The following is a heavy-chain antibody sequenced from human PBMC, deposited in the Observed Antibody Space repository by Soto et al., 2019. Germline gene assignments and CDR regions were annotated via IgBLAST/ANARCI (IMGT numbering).Heavy chain of an antibody. CDR1: GGSISSYY. CDR2: IYYSGST. Sequence: QVQLQESGPGLVKPSETLSLTCTVSGGSISSYYWSWIRQPPGKGLEWIGYIYYSGSTNYNPSLKRRVTXXVXTXRNQFSLKLNSMTAADTAVYYCARHNYGSGSTYFDYWGQGTLVTVSS. V-gene: IGHV4-59*08. CDR3: ARHNYGSGSTYFDY. D-gene: IGHD3-10*01. J-gene: IGHJ4*02.